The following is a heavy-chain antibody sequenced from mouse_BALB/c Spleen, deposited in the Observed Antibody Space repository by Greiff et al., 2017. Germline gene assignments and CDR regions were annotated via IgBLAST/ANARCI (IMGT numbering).Heavy chain of an antibody. CDR1: GFNIKDTY. V-gene: IGHV14-3*02. D-gene: IGHD2-2*01. CDR2: IDPANGNT. CDR3: ARSLYYGYDGAWFAY. J-gene: IGHJ3*01. Sequence: EVQLQQSGAELVKPGASVKLSCTASGFNIKDTYMHWVKQRPEQGLEWIGRIDPANGNTKYDPKFQGKATITADTSSNTAYLQLSSLTSEDTAVYYCARSLYYGYDGAWFAYWGQGTLVTVSA.